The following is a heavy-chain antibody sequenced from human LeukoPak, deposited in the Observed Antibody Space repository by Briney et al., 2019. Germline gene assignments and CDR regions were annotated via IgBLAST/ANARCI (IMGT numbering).Heavy chain of an antibody. V-gene: IGHV3-23*01. J-gene: IGHJ3*02. D-gene: IGHD4-17*01. CDR3: AKVADYGDYVNKGEDALDI. CDR2: ISCSGGST. CDR1: GFTFSRYA. Sequence: GGCLRLSCVASGFTFSRYAMSWVRQAAGRGLEWVAAISCSGGSTYYEDSVKGRFTISRDNSKNPLYLQMSSLRAEDTAVYYCAKVADYGDYVNKGEDALDIWGQGTMVTVSS.